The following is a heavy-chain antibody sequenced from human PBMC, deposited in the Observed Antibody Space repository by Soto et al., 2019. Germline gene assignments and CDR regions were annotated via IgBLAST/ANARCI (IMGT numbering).Heavy chain of an antibody. CDR3: AKDSQGVMITFGGVIGY. Sequence: EVQLLESGGGLVQPGGSLRLSCAASGFTFSSYAMSWVRQAPGKGLEWVSAISGSGGSTYYADSAKGRFTISRDNSKNTLYLQMNSLRAEDTAVYYCAKDSQGVMITFGGVIGYWGQGTLVTVSS. D-gene: IGHD3-16*01. J-gene: IGHJ4*02. V-gene: IGHV3-23*01. CDR2: ISGSGGST. CDR1: GFTFSSYA.